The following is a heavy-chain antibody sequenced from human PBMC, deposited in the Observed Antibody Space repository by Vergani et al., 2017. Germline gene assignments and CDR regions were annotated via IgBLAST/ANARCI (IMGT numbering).Heavy chain of an antibody. J-gene: IGHJ4*02. CDR1: GYSLTELT. D-gene: IGHD5-12*01. CDR2: FDPEHGEV. Sequence: QVQLVQSGSEVRKPGASVKVSCQVSGYSLTELTIHWVRQAPGKGLEWMGGFDPEHGEVTFAHHIQGRVTMTEDRSTDTAYMELSSLRSEDTAVYYCARVGGYDNFDYWGQGTLVTVSS. V-gene: IGHV1-24*01. CDR3: ARVGGYDNFDY.